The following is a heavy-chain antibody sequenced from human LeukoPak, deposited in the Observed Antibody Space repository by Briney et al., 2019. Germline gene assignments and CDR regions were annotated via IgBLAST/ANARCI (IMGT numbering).Heavy chain of an antibody. CDR2: INHSGST. CDR1: GGSFSGYY. V-gene: IGHV4-34*01. CDR3: ASFWRGSSWYLNWFDP. J-gene: IGHJ5*02. D-gene: IGHD6-13*01. Sequence: SETLSLTCAVYGGSFSGYYWSWIRQPPRKGLEWIGEINHSGSTNYNPSLKSRVTISVDTSKNQFSLKLSSVTAADTAVYYCASFWRGSSWYLNWFDPGGQGTLVTVSS.